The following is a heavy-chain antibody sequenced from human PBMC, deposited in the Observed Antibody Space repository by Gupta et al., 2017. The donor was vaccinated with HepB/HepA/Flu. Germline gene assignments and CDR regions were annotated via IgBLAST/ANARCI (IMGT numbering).Heavy chain of an antibody. J-gene: IGHJ4*02. CDR2: ITGGGGDT. CDR1: GLTFSNYA. CDR3: AKGSDTSRPYYFDY. V-gene: IGHV3-23*01. Sequence: EVQLLESGGGLVQPGGSLSLSCAASGLTFSNYAMGWVLQAPGKGLEWFSAITGGGGDTYHADSVKGRFTISRDNSKNTLYLQMNNLRADDTALYYCAKGSDTSRPYYFDYWGQGTLVTVSS. D-gene: IGHD2/OR15-2a*01.